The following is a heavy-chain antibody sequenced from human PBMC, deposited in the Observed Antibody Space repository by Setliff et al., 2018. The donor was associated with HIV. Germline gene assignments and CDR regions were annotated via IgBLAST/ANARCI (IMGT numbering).Heavy chain of an antibody. V-gene: IGHV1-69*13. CDR1: GGTFSSYA. CDR2: IIPILGTT. Sequence: GASVKVSCKASGGTFSSYAISWVRQAPGQGLEWMGGIIPILGTTNYAQKFQGRVTITADESTSTAYMELSSLRSEDTAVYYCARGDTHGYFQHWGQGTLVTVS. CDR3: ARGDTHGYFQH. D-gene: IGHD5-18*01. J-gene: IGHJ1*01.